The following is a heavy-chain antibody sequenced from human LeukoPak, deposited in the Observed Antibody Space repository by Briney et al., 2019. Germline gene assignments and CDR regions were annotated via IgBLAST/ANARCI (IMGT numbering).Heavy chain of an antibody. CDR2: INTNTGNP. J-gene: IGHJ6*03. CDR3: ARGPQYCSGGSASRRRCYYYYMDV. D-gene: IGHD2-15*01. CDR1: GYTFTSYA. V-gene: IGHV7-4-1*02. Sequence: ASVKVSCKASGYTFTSYAMNWVRQAPGQGLEWMGWINTNTGNPTYAQGFTGRFVFSLDTSVSTAYLQISSLKAEDTAVYYCARGPQYCSGGSASRRRCYYYYMDVWGKGTTVTVSS.